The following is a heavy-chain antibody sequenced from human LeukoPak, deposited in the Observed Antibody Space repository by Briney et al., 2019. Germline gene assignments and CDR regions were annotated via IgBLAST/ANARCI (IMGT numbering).Heavy chain of an antibody. CDR1: GFTFSSYA. CDR3: ARDGDILTGHYKFYFDY. V-gene: IGHV3-30*04. D-gene: IGHD3-9*01. J-gene: IGHJ4*02. Sequence: PGGSLRLSCAASGFTFSSYAMHWVRQAPGKGLEWVAIISYDGSNEYYADSVKGRFTISRDNSKNTLYLQMNSLRAEDTAVYYCARDGDILTGHYKFYFDYWGQGSLVTVSS. CDR2: ISYDGSNE.